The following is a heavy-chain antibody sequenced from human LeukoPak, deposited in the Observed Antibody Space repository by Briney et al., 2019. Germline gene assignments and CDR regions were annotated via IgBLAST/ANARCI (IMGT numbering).Heavy chain of an antibody. V-gene: IGHV5-51*01. CDR3: ARRIYDSSGYYYFDY. CDR1: GYSFTSYW. J-gene: IGHJ4*02. Sequence: GESLKISCKGSGYSFTSYWIGWVRQMPGKGLEWMGIIYPDDSDTRYSPSFQGQVTISADKSISTAYLQWSSLKASDTAMYYCARRIYDSSGYYYFDYWGQGTLVTVSS. CDR2: IYPDDSDT. D-gene: IGHD3-22*01.